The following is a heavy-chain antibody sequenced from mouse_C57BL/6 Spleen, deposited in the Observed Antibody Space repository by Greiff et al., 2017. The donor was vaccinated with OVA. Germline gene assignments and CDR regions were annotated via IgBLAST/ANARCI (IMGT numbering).Heavy chain of an antibody. D-gene: IGHD2-1*01. CDR1: GYAFSSSW. Sequence: QVQLQQSGPELVKPGASVKISCKASGYAFSSSWMNWVKQRPGKGLKWIGRIYPGDGDTNYNGKFKGKATLTADKSSSTAYMQLSSLTSEDSAVYFCARGNYGAYWGQGTTLTVSS. J-gene: IGHJ2*01. CDR3: ARGNYGAY. CDR2: IYPGDGDT. V-gene: IGHV1-82*01.